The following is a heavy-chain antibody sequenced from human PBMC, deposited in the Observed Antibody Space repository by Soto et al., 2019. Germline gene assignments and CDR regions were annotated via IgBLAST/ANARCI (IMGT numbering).Heavy chain of an antibody. J-gene: IGHJ6*02. CDR3: AREVPGILTGYYPRYYYGMDV. CDR1: GGSFXAYY. Sequence: SVTLSLTYTVFGGSFXAYYWRRIRKPPGEGLKWSGEINHSGSTNYRPSLKSRVTISVATYKNQFSLKLSSVTAADPAVYYCAREVPGILTGYYPRYYYGMDVWGQGTTVT. V-gene: IGHV4-34*01. CDR2: INHSGST. D-gene: IGHD3-9*01.